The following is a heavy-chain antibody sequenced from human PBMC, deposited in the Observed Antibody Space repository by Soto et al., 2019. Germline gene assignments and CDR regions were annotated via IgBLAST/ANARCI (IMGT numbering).Heavy chain of an antibody. CDR1: GFSFSTYP. D-gene: IGHD4-17*01. V-gene: IGHV3-23*01. J-gene: IGHJ6*02. CDR3: AKILSTVITYYYGMDA. CDR2: ISGSGDKT. Sequence: GGSLRLSCAASGFSFSTYPMVWVRQAPGKRLEAVSSISGSGDKTYYKDSVKGRFTISRDNSKNTVDLQMNSLRPEDTAVYYCAKILSTVITYYYGMDAWGQGTTVTVSS.